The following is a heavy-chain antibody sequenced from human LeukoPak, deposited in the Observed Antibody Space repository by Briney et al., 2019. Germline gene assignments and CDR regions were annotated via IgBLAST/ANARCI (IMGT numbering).Heavy chain of an antibody. Sequence: PGGSLRLSCAASGFTFSNFAMHWVRQAPGKGLEWVAVISYDGDNEYYADSVKGQFTISRDNSKDRLYLQMNSLRAEDTAVYYCVRDSRYCPDVWGQGTTVTVSS. V-gene: IGHV3-30-3*01. CDR3: VRDSRYCPDV. J-gene: IGHJ6*02. D-gene: IGHD2-8*02. CDR1: GFTFSNFA. CDR2: ISYDGDNE.